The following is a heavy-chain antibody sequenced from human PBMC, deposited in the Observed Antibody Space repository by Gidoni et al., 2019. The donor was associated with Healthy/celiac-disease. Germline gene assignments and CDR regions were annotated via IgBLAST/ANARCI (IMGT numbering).Heavy chain of an antibody. J-gene: IGHJ4*02. CDR3: ASSRGYSYGLFDY. V-gene: IGHV3-21*01. CDR2: ISSSSSYI. CDR1: GFTFSSYS. D-gene: IGHD5-18*01. Sequence: EVQLVESGGGLVKPGGSLRLSCAASGFTFSSYSMNWVRQAPGKGLEWVSSISSSSSYIYYADSVKGRFTISRDNAKNSLYLQMNSLRAEDTAVYYCASSRGYSYGLFDYWGQGTLVTVSS.